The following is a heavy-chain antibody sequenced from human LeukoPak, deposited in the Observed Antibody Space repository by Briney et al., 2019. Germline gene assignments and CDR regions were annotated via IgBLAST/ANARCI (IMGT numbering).Heavy chain of an antibody. J-gene: IGHJ4*02. CDR2: IHYSGST. CDR3: ARGAFSSSWYRGGLDY. Sequence: SETLSLTCTISDGSISSYYWNWIRQSPGKGLEWIGHIHYSGSTHYNPSLQSRVSISIDTSKNHFSLKLRSVTAVDTAVYYCARGAFSSSWYRGGLDYWGQGTLVTVSS. V-gene: IGHV4-59*01. CDR1: DGSISSYY. D-gene: IGHD6-13*01.